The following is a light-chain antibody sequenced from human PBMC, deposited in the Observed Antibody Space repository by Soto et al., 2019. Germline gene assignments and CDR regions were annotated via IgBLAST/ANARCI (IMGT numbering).Light chain of an antibody. J-gene: IGKJ1*01. Sequence: DIQVTQSPPTLSASVGDRVTITCRASQTISTWMAWYQQKPGKAPKLLVYDASTLQSGVASRFSSSGSGTEFTLIISGLQPDDSATYYCQQYTNTNNPWMFGQGTKVDIK. V-gene: IGKV1-5*01. CDR3: QQYTNTNNPWM. CDR1: QTISTW. CDR2: DAS.